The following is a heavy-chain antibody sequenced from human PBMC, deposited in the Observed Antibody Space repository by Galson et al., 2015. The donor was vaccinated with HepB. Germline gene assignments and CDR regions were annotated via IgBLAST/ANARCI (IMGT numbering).Heavy chain of an antibody. CDR2: INRAGRST. CDR3: ARYNWNDDHFDY. D-gene: IGHD1-20*01. Sequence: SLRLSCAASGFTFSHYWMHWVRQAPEKGLVWVSRINRAGRSTSYADSVKGRFTISRDNAKNTLYLQMNSLRAEDTAVYYCARYNWNDDHFDYWSQGTLVTVSS. CDR1: GFTFSHYW. V-gene: IGHV3-74*01. J-gene: IGHJ4*02.